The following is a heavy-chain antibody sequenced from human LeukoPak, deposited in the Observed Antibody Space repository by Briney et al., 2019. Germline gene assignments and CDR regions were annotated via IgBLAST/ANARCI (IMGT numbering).Heavy chain of an antibody. CDR1: GGSISGYY. CDR3: ARRKYDTLTGTKFDP. V-gene: IGHV4-59*08. J-gene: IGHJ5*02. Sequence: SETLSLTCTVSGGSISGYYWSWIRQPPGKGLEWIGYIYYSGSSNYNPSLQSRVTISVDTSKNQFSLKLTSVIAADTAIYYCARRKYDTLTGTKFDPWGQGTLVTVSS. D-gene: IGHD3-9*01. CDR2: IYYSGSS.